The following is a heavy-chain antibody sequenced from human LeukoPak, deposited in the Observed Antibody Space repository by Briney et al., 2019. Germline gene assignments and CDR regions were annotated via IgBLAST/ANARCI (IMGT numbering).Heavy chain of an antibody. CDR1: GFTFSSYG. V-gene: IGHV3-30*02. CDR3: AKDPSLYSGSYLPI. CDR2: IWYDGSNK. D-gene: IGHD1-26*01. J-gene: IGHJ3*02. Sequence: GGSLRLSCAASGFTFSSYGMHWVRQAPGKGLEWVAFIWYDGSNKYYADSVKGRFTISRDKSKNTLYLQMNSLRAEDTAVYYCAKDPSLYSGSYLPIWGQGTMVTVSS.